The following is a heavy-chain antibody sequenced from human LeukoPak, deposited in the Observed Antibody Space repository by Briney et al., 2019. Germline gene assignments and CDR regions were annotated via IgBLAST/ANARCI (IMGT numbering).Heavy chain of an antibody. V-gene: IGHV3-15*01. D-gene: IGHD2-15*01. J-gene: IGHJ4*02. CDR3: TSDRGFVELLLFDS. Sequence: GGSLRLSCAASGFSITNAWMSWVRQAPGKGLEWVGHIKSKSDGGTIYYPAPVKGRFVISRDDSKNTLYLQMDSLKTEDTAVYYCTSDRGFVELLLFDSWGQGTLVTVSS. CDR2: IKSKSDGGTI. CDR1: GFSITNAW.